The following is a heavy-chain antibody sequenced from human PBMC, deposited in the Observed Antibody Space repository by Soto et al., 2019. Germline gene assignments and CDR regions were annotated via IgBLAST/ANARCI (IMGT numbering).Heavy chain of an antibody. V-gene: IGHV3-33*01. Sequence: QVQLVESGGGVVQPGRSLRLSCAASGFTFSSYGMHWVRQAPGKGLEWVTVIWYDGSNKYYADSVKGRFTISRDNSKNTLYLQMNSLRAEDTAVYYCARDDLELLFYFDDWGQGTLVTVSS. CDR1: GFTFSSYG. J-gene: IGHJ4*02. CDR3: ARDDLELLFYFDD. D-gene: IGHD1-7*01. CDR2: IWYDGSNK.